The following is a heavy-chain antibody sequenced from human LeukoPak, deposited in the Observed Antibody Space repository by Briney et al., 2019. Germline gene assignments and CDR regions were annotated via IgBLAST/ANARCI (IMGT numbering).Heavy chain of an antibody. CDR3: ARLDEGPYSGYSFDH. CDR2: INPNSGGT. J-gene: IGHJ5*02. D-gene: IGHD3-22*01. V-gene: IGHV1-2*02. CDR1: GYTFTGYY. Sequence: ASVKVSCKASGYTFTGYYMHWVRQAPGQGLEWMGWINPNSGGTNYAQKFQGRVTMTRDTSISTAYMELSRLRSDDTAVYYCARLDEGPYSGYSFDHWGQGTLVTVSS.